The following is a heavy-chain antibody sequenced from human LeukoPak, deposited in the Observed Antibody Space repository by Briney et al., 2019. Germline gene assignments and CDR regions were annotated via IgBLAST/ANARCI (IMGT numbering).Heavy chain of an antibody. CDR3: ARAYGSGHRYWYFDL. Sequence: SETLSLTCTVSGGSISSYYWSWIRQPPGKGLEWIGYIYYSGSTNYNPSLKSRVTISVDTSKNQFSLKLSSVTAADTAVYYCARAYGSGHRYWYFDLWGRGTLVTVSS. CDR1: GGSISSYY. D-gene: IGHD3-10*01. CDR2: IYYSGST. J-gene: IGHJ2*01. V-gene: IGHV4-59*12.